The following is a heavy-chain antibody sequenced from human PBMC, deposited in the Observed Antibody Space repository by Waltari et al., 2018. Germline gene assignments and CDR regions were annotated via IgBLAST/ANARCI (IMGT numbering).Heavy chain of an antibody. V-gene: IGHV3-23*04. CDR2: ISTSGVST. J-gene: IGHJ3*02. Sequence: EVQLVESGGGLVQPGGSLRLYCAASGFTFSSYTMSWVRQAPGKGLEWVSAISTSGVSTYYADSVKGRFTISRDNSKNTLYLQMNSLRAEDTAVYYCARRGSNFPFDIWGQGTLVAVSS. CDR1: GFTFSSYT. CDR3: ARRGSNFPFDI. D-gene: IGHD4-4*01.